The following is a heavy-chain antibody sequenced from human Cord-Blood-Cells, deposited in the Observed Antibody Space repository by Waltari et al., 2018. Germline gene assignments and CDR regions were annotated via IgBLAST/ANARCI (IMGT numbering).Heavy chain of an antibody. Sequence: EVQLLESGGGLVQPGGSLRLSCAASGFTFSSYAMSWVRKAPGKGLEWVSAIRGSGGRTYSADSVRGRFTICRENSKNTLYLQKNSLRAEDTAVYYCAKDRKGGAYYFDYWGQGTLVTVSS. CDR2: IRGSGGRT. CDR1: GFTFSSYA. CDR3: AKDRKGGAYYFDY. D-gene: IGHD3-16*01. J-gene: IGHJ4*02. V-gene: IGHV3-23*01.